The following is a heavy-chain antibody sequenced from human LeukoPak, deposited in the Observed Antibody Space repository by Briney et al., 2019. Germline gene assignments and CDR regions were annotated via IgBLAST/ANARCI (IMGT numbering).Heavy chain of an antibody. CDR3: ARGPLRGYCSGGSCYSGLFDY. CDR2: INHSVST. D-gene: IGHD2-15*01. J-gene: IGHJ4*02. CDR1: GESFSGYY. V-gene: IGHV4-34*01. Sequence: SETLFLACAVYGESFSGYYWSWIRQPPGRGLEWIGEINHSVSTNYNPSLKSRVTISVDTSKNQFSLKLSSVTAADTAVYYCARGPLRGYCSGGSCYSGLFDYWGQGTLVTVSS.